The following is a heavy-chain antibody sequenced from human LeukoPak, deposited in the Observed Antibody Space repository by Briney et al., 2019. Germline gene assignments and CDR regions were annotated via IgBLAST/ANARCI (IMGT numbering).Heavy chain of an antibody. CDR2: INPNSGDT. Sequence: ASVKVSCKASGYTFTGYYMHWVRQAPGQGLEWMGWINPNSGDTHYAQKFQGRVTMTRDTSISTAYMELSRLRSDDTAVYYCARGDWYNWNPIYWGQGTLVTVSS. D-gene: IGHD1-20*01. CDR3: ARGDWYNWNPIY. J-gene: IGHJ4*02. V-gene: IGHV1-2*02. CDR1: GYTFTGYY.